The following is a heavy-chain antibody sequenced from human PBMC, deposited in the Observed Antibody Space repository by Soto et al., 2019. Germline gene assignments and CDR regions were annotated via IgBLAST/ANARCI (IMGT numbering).Heavy chain of an antibody. CDR2: IYPGDSDT. CDR3: ASGTYYYDSSGYFWFDP. J-gene: IGHJ5*02. V-gene: IGHV5-51*01. D-gene: IGHD3-22*01. Sequence: PGESLKISCKGPGYSFTSYWIGWVRQMPGKGLEWMGIIYPGDSDTRYGPSFQGQVTISADKSISTAYLQWSSLKASDTAMYYCASGTYYYDSSGYFWFDPWGQGTLVTVSS. CDR1: GYSFTSYW.